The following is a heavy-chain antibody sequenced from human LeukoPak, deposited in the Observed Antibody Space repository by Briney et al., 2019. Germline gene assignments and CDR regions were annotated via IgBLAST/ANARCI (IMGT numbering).Heavy chain of an antibody. Sequence: PGGSLRLSCAASGFTFSSYWMSWVRQAPGKGLEWVANIKQDGSEKYYVDSVKGRFTISRDNAKNSLYLQMNSLGAEDTAVYYCARVLRYFDPSYYYYGMDVWGQGTTVTVSS. CDR1: GFTFSSYW. CDR3: ARVLRYFDPSYYYYGMDV. V-gene: IGHV3-7*03. CDR2: IKQDGSEK. D-gene: IGHD3-9*01. J-gene: IGHJ6*02.